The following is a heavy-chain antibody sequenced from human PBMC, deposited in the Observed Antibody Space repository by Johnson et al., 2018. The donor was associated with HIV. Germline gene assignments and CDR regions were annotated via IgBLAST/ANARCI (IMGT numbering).Heavy chain of an antibody. V-gene: IGHV3-20*04. CDR1: GFTFDDYG. Sequence: VHLVESGGGVVRPGGSLRLSCAASGFTFDDYGMSWVRQAPGKGLEWVSGINWNGGSAGYTDSVRGRFTISRDSAQNSVSLQMNSLRAEDTAVYYCARASDAFDIWGQGTTVTVSS. CDR2: INWNGGSA. J-gene: IGHJ3*02. CDR3: ARASDAFDI.